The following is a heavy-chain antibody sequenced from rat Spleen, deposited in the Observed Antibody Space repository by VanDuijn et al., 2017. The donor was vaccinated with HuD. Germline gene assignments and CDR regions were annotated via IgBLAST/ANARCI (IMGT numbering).Heavy chain of an antibody. Sequence: EVQLVESGGGLVQPGRSLKLSCAASGFTFNNYGMHWIRQAPTKGLEWVTSISPTGGSTFYRDSVKGRFTVSRDNTRDTLDLQMDNLRSEDTATYYCARAGYLRDWYFDFWGPGTMVTVSS. V-gene: IGHV5-19*01. D-gene: IGHD2-5*01. CDR2: ISPTGGST. CDR1: GFTFNNYG. CDR3: ARAGYLRDWYFDF. J-gene: IGHJ1*01.